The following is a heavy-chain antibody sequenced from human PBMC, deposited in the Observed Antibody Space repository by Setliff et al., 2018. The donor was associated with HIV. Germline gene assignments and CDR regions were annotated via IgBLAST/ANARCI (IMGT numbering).Heavy chain of an antibody. Sequence: SETLSLTCTVSDSGTYYWSWIRQPAGKGLEWIGRVSSRGDTNYNPSLKSRVTISVDTSKNQFSLKLSSVTAADTAVYYSARTKADGYNGVFDSWGQGTLVTVSS. CDR1: DSGTYY. D-gene: IGHD5-12*01. CDR3: ARTKADGYNGVFDS. V-gene: IGHV4-61*02. CDR2: VSSRGDT. J-gene: IGHJ4*02.